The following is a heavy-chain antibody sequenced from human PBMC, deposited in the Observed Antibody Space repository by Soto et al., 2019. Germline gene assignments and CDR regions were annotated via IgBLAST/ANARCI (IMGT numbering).Heavy chain of an antibody. CDR1: GFTFSDYA. CDR2: VSHDGRNT. CDR3: AKGGRQWLVTADFNY. D-gene: IGHD6-19*01. Sequence: VQLVESGGGVVQPGRSLRLSCAASGFTFSDYAMHWVRQAPGKGLEWVAVVSHDGRNTHYADSVKGRFTISRDSSKNTVSVEMTSLRAEDTAVYCCAKGGRQWLVTADFNYWGQGALVTVSS. V-gene: IGHV3-30*18. J-gene: IGHJ4*02.